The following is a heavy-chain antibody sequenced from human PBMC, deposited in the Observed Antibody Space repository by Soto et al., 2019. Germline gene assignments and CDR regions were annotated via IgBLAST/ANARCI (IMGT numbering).Heavy chain of an antibody. Sequence: QLQLQESGSGLVKPSQTLSLTCAVSGGSISSGGYSWSWIRQPPGKGLEWIGYMYHSGSTYYNPSLKSRVTISIDSSKNQFSLKLSSVTAEDTAVYYCARVPDYWGQGILVTVSS. V-gene: IGHV4-30-2*01. CDR3: ARVPDY. CDR1: GGSISSGGYS. CDR2: MYHSGST. J-gene: IGHJ4*02. D-gene: IGHD2-2*01.